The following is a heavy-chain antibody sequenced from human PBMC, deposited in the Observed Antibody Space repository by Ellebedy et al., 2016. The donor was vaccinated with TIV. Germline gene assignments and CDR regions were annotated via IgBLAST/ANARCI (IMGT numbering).Heavy chain of an antibody. D-gene: IGHD3-10*01. V-gene: IGHV1-18*04. Sequence: AASVKVSCKASGFTFTSYGISWVRQAPGQGLEWMGWISAFNGNRDYSQKFQDRVTLTTETSTTTAYMELTNLTSDDTAIYYCAKGYGPRNWFDPWGQGTLVTVSS. CDR2: ISAFNGNR. CDR1: GFTFTSYG. CDR3: AKGYGPRNWFDP. J-gene: IGHJ5*02.